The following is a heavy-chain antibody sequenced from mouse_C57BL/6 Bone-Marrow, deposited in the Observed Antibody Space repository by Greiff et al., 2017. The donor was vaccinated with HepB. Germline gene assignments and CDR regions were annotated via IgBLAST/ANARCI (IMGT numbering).Heavy chain of an antibody. J-gene: IGHJ2*01. Sequence: EVKLVESGGDLVKPGGSLKLSCAASGFTFSSYGMSWVRQTPDQRLEWVATISSGGSYTYYPDSVKGRFTISRDNAKNTLYLQMSSLKSEDTAMYYCARRNWVDYWGQGTTLTVSS. V-gene: IGHV5-6*02. CDR2: ISSGGSYT. CDR1: GFTFSSYG. D-gene: IGHD4-1*01. CDR3: ARRNWVDY.